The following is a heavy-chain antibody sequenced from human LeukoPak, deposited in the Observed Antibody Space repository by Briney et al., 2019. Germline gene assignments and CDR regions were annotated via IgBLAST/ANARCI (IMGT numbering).Heavy chain of an antibody. CDR3: ARDRITMVRGGGNWFDP. CDR1: GYTFTGYY. D-gene: IGHD3-10*01. CDR2: TNPNSGGT. J-gene: IGHJ5*02. Sequence: ASVKVSCKASGYTFTGYYMHWVRQAPGQGLEWMGWTNPNSGGTNYAQKFQGRVTMTRDTSISTAYMELSRLRSDDTAVYYCARDRITMVRGGGNWFDPWGQGTLVTVSS. V-gene: IGHV1-2*02.